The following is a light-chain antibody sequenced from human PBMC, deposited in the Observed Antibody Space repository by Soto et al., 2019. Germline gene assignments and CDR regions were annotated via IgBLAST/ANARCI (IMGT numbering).Light chain of an antibody. Sequence: DIQMTQSPSSLSASVGDRVTITCRASQGISNYLAWYQQKPGKVPKLLIYAASTLQSGVPSRFSGSGSWTDLTLTISSLQPEDVATYYCQKYNSARRTFGQGTKVEIK. CDR2: AAS. J-gene: IGKJ1*01. CDR3: QKYNSARRT. V-gene: IGKV1-27*01. CDR1: QGISNY.